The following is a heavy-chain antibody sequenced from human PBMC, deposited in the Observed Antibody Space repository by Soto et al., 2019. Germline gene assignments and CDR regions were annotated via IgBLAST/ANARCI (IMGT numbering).Heavy chain of an antibody. CDR3: TRAAYGDYWFDP. J-gene: IGHJ5*02. V-gene: IGHV3-74*01. CDR1: GFTFNSYW. Sequence: EVQLVESGGGLVQPGGSLRLSCAASGFTFNSYWMHWVRQAPWKGLVWVSRINSDGSMVSYADSVQGRFTISRDNAKNTLYLQMNSLRAEDTAVYSCTRAAYGDYWFDPWGQGTLVTVSS. CDR2: INSDGSMV. D-gene: IGHD4-17*01.